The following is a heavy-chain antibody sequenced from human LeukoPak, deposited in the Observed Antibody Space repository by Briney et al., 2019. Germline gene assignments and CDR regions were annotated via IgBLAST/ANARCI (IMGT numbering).Heavy chain of an antibody. D-gene: IGHD6-13*01. CDR1: GFSLSTSGVG. CDR3: AHRHSSSWPPTYYFDY. V-gene: IGHV2-5*01. Sequence: ESGPTLVNPTQTLTLTCTFSGFSLSTSGVGVGWIRQPPGKALEWLALIYWNDDKRYSPSLKSRLTITKDTSKNQVVLTMTNMDPVDTATYYCAHRHSSSWPPTYYFDYWGQGTLVTVSS. CDR2: IYWNDDK. J-gene: IGHJ4*02.